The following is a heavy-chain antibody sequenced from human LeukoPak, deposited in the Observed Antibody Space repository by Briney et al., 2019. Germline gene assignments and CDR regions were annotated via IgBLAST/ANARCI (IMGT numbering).Heavy chain of an antibody. CDR2: FDPEDGET. D-gene: IGHD3-22*01. CDR1: GYTLTELS. Sequence: GASVKVSCKVSGYTLTELSMHWVRQAPGKGLEWMGGFDPEDGETIYAQKFQGRVTMTEDTSTDTAYMELSSLRSEDTAVYYCATDPTYDSSGSFDYWGQGTLVTVSS. J-gene: IGHJ4*02. V-gene: IGHV1-24*01. CDR3: ATDPTYDSSGSFDY.